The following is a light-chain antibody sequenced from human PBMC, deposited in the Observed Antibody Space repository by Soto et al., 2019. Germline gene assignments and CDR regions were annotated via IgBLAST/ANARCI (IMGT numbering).Light chain of an antibody. V-gene: IGKV3-11*01. CDR1: QSVRTN. J-gene: IGKJ5*01. Sequence: EIVLTQSPGTLSLSPGETVTLSCRARQSVRTNLAWYQHKPGQSPRLLIYGASNRASGFPARFSGSGSGTDFTLTISSLEPEDFAVYYCQQRRSWPPTITFGQGTRLEIK. CDR2: GAS. CDR3: QQRRSWPPTIT.